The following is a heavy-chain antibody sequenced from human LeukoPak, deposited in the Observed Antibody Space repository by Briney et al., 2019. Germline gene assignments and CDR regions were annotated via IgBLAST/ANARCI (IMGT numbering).Heavy chain of an antibody. CDR2: ISSSSSYI. J-gene: IGHJ6*02. D-gene: IGHD2-15*01. Sequence: GGSLRLSCAASGFTFSSYSMNWVRQAPGKGLEWVSSISSSSSYIYYADSVKGRFTISRDNAKNSLYLQMNSLRAEDTAVYYCARDAPDIVVVVAEGDYYYYYGMDVWGQGTTVTVSS. V-gene: IGHV3-21*01. CDR1: GFTFSSYS. CDR3: ARDAPDIVVVVAEGDYYYYYGMDV.